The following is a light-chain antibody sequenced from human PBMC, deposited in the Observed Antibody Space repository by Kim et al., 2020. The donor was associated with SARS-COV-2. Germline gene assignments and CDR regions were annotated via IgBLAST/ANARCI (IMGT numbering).Light chain of an antibody. CDR1: HNVGIS. Sequence: LFPGESATLSCRASHNVGISLAWYQQTPGQAPRLLIYSTYSRATGIPDRFSGSGSGTDFSLTISRLEPEDFAVYYCQQYGGSSMYSFGQGTKLEI. CDR2: STY. V-gene: IGKV3-20*01. J-gene: IGKJ2*03. CDR3: QQYGGSSMYS.